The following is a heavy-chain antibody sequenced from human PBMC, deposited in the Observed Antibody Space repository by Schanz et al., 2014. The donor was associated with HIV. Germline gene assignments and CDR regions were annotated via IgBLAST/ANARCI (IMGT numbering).Heavy chain of an antibody. Sequence: QIQLVQSGAEMKKPGASVRVSCKTSGYPFTSYAISWLRQAPGQGLEWMGWINPNSGSTIYAQKFQGRVTMTRDTSINTAYMEMTSLRSEDTAVYYCARDLGGDFWSAQGGFDPWGQGTLVTVSS. CDR3: ARDLGGDFWSAQGGFDP. J-gene: IGHJ5*02. D-gene: IGHD3-3*01. V-gene: IGHV1-2*02. CDR1: GYPFTSYA. CDR2: INPNSGST.